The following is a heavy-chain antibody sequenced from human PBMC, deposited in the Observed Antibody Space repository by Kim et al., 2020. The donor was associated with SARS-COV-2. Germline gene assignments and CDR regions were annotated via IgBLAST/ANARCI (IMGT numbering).Heavy chain of an antibody. D-gene: IGHD3-16*01. CDR1: GGSISSSSYY. J-gene: IGHJ4*02. CDR3: ARFRGDYVWGSYFDY. Sequence: SETLSLTCTVSGGSISSSSYYWGWIRQPPGKGLEWIGSIYYSGSTYYNPSLKSRVTISVDTSKNQFSLKLSSVTAADTAVYYCARFRGDYVWGSYFDYWGQGTLVTVSS. CDR2: IYYSGST. V-gene: IGHV4-39*01.